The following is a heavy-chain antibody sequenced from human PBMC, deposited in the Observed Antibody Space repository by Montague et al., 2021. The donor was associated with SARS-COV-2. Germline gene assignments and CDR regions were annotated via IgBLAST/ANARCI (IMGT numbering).Heavy chain of an antibody. CDR1: GGPISGSSDY. CDR2: VDYSGNT. V-gene: IGHV4-39*01. CDR3: ARREYSYGWGG. J-gene: IGHJ4*02. D-gene: IGHD5-18*01. Sequence: SETLSLTCTVTGGPISGSSDYWGWIRQSPGKGLEWIASVDYSGNTYYSPSLKCRLTISVDTSKNQFSLKLNSVTAADTALYYCARREYSYGWGGWGQGTLVTVSS.